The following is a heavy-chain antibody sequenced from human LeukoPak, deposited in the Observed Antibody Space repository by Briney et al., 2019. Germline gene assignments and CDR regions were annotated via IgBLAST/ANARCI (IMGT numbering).Heavy chain of an antibody. D-gene: IGHD3-22*01. Sequence: ASVKVSCKASGYTFTGYYMHWVRQAPGQGLEWMGWINPNSGGTNYAQKFQGRVTMTRDTSISTAYMELSRLRSDDTAVYYCARVAQDSSGYYYFDYWGQGTLVTVSS. J-gene: IGHJ4*02. CDR3: ARVAQDSSGYYYFDY. V-gene: IGHV1-2*02. CDR1: GYTFTGYY. CDR2: INPNSGGT.